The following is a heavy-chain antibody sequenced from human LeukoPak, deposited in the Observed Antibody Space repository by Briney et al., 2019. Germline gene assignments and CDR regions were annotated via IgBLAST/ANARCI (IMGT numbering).Heavy chain of an antibody. D-gene: IGHD3-10*01. Sequence: GGSLRLSCVVSGSTLSNYRMNWVRQAPGKGLEWVANIKRDGSEKYYVDSVRGRFTISRDNAKNSLFLQMNSLRVEDTGVYYCLKGSGDSRGQGTLVIVSS. J-gene: IGHJ4*02. V-gene: IGHV3-7*01. CDR1: GSTLSNYR. CDR2: IKRDGSEK. CDR3: LKGSGDS.